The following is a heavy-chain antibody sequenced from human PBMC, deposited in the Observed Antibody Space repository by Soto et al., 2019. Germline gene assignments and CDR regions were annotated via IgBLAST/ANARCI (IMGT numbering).Heavy chain of an antibody. CDR2: IDYSAST. CDR1: GGSISSGYYY. D-gene: IGHD3-10*01. J-gene: IGHJ4*02. V-gene: IGHV4-31*02. CDR3: AGHAMVRGVIY. Sequence: SETLSLTCTVSGGSISSGYYYWSWIRQHSGMGLEWIGYIDYSASTYYNPSLKSRVTISVDTSKNQFSLWLSSVTAADTAVYFCAGHAMVRGVIYWGQGTLVTVSS.